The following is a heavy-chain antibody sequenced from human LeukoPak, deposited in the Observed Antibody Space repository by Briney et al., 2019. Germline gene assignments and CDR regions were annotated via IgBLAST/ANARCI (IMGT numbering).Heavy chain of an antibody. J-gene: IGHJ4*02. D-gene: IGHD3-10*01. CDR3: VRDDYGSGTYYY. CDR1: GFTFRSYF. CDR2: ISSSGSTT. V-gene: IGHV3-11*01. Sequence: GGSLRLSCAASGFTFRSYFMSWIRQAPGKGLEWVSHISSSGSTTYYADSVKGRFTISRDNAKNSLYLQTNSLRAEDTAVYYCVRDDYGSGTYYYWGQGTLVTVSS.